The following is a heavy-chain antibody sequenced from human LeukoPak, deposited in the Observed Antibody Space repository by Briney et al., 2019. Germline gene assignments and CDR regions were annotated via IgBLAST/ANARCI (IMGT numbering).Heavy chain of an antibody. CDR3: ARERMGGGSSTSYQT. D-gene: IGHD2-2*01. Sequence: SETLSLTCTVSGGSISSSSYYWGWIRQPPGKGLEWIGSIYYSGSTYYNPSLKSRVTISVDTSKNQFSLKLSSVTAADTAVYYCARERMGGGSSTSYQTWGQGTLVTVSS. J-gene: IGHJ5*02. V-gene: IGHV4-39*07. CDR2: IYYSGST. CDR1: GGSISSSSYY.